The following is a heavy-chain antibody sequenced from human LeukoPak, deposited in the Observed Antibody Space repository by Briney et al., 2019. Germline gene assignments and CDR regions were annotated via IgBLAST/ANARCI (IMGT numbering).Heavy chain of an antibody. CDR2: IIPIFGTA. Sequence: SVKVSCKASGGTFSSYAISWVRQAPGQGLEWMGGIIPIFGTANYAQKFQGRVTITADESTSTAYMELSSLRSVDTAVYYCARAGSSGYFRFDYWGQGTLVTVSS. J-gene: IGHJ4*02. CDR3: ARAGSSGYFRFDY. V-gene: IGHV1-69*01. D-gene: IGHD3-22*01. CDR1: GGTFSSYA.